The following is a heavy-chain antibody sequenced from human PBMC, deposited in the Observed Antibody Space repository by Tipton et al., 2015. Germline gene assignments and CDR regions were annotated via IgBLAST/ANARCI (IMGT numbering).Heavy chain of an antibody. CDR2: ISWNSDHL. J-gene: IGHJ4*02. Sequence: SLRLSCAASGFTFDDYAIHWVRQAPGKGLEWVSGISWNSDHLGYADSVKGRFTISRDTAKDSLYLQMSSLRADDTAVYYCAGEFRQQGFNYWGQGTQVTVSS. V-gene: IGHV3-9*01. D-gene: IGHD1-1*01. CDR3: AGEFRQQGFNY. CDR1: GFTFDDYA.